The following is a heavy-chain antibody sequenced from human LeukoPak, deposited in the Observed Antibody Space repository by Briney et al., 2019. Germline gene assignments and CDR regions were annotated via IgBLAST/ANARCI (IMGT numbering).Heavy chain of an antibody. CDR2: INQSGST. J-gene: IGHJ3*02. Sequence: PSETLSLTCAVYGGSFSGYYWSWIRQPPGKGLEWIGEINQSGSTNYNPSLKSRVTISVDTSKNQFSLKLSSVTAADTAVYYCARRRAYCGGDCPFWAFDIWGQGTMVTVSS. CDR3: ARRRAYCGGDCPFWAFDI. CDR1: GGSFSGYY. D-gene: IGHD2-21*01. V-gene: IGHV4-34*01.